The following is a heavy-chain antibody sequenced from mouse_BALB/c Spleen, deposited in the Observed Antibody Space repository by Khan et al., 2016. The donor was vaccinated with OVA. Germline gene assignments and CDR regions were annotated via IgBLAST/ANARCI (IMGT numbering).Heavy chain of an antibody. Sequence: EVELVESGGGLVKPGGSLKLSCAASGFTFSNYAMSWVRQTPEKRLEWVASISSGDSTYYPDSVKGRFTISRDDARNIMYLQMSSLRSEDTAMYYCARGLYDDWYFDVWGAGTTVTVSS. CDR1: GFTFSNYA. CDR2: ISSGDST. J-gene: IGHJ1*01. CDR3: ARGLYDDWYFDV. V-gene: IGHV5-6-5*01. D-gene: IGHD2-14*01.